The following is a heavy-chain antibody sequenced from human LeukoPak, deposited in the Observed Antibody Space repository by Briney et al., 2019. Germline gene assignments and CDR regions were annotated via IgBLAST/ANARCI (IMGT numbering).Heavy chain of an antibody. Sequence: GGSLRLSCAASGFTFSSYWMSWVRQAPGEGLEWVANIKQDGSEKYYVDSVKGRFTISRDNAKNTLYLQMNSLRAEDTAVYYCARGDSGYPYWYFDLWGRGTLVTVSS. CDR1: GFTFSSYW. J-gene: IGHJ2*01. CDR3: ARGDSGYPYWYFDL. V-gene: IGHV3-7*03. D-gene: IGHD3-22*01. CDR2: IKQDGSEK.